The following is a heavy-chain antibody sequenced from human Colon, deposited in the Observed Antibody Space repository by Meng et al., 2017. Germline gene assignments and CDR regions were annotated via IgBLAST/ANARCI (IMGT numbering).Heavy chain of an antibody. CDR3: IAYMVGRGGLGS. V-gene: IGHV4-30-4*01. CDR1: GSSVDSGSYH. D-gene: IGHD3/OR15-3a*01. Sequence: QVQLQESGPGLVKPSETLSLTCTVSGSSVDSGSYHWSWVRQPPGKGRECIGYTYKGRSTYYNPSLKSRVSMSEDTSKNQFSLTLNSVTAADTGVYYCIAYMVGRGGLGSWGQGTLVTVSS. CDR2: TYKGRST. J-gene: IGHJ5*02.